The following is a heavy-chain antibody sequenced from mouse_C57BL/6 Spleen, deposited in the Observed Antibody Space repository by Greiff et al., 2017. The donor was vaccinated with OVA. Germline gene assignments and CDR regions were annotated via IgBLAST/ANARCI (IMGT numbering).Heavy chain of an antibody. J-gene: IGHJ3*01. Sequence: QVQLQQSGAELVRPGASVKLSCKASGYTFTDYYINWVKQRPGQGLEWIARIYPGSGNTYYNEKFKGKATLTAEKSSSTAYMQLSSLTSEDSAVYFCARDGDGYPFAYWGQGTLVTVSA. D-gene: IGHD2-3*01. CDR2: IYPGSGNT. V-gene: IGHV1-76*01. CDR3: ARDGDGYPFAY. CDR1: GYTFTDYY.